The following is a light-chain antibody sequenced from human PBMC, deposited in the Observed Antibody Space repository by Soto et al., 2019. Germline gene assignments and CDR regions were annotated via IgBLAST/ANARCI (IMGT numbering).Light chain of an antibody. CDR1: SSDIGSNS. J-gene: IGLJ1*01. CDR2: AND. Sequence: QSVLTQPPSASRTPGQRVTIPCSGSSSDIGSNSVNWYQQLPGAAPRLLIYANDHRPSGVPDRFSASKSGTSASLAISGVRSEDEAFYYCCSYAGSSSYVFGTGTKLTVL. CDR3: CSYAGSSSYV. V-gene: IGLV1-44*01.